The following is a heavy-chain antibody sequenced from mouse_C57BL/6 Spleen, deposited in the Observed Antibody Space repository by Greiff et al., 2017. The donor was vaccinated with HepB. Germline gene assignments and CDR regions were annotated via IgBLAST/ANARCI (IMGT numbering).Heavy chain of an antibody. D-gene: IGHD2-2*01. CDR1: GFSFNTYA. J-gene: IGHJ4*01. CDR3: VRHQIYYGYDGYAMDY. CDR2: IRSKSNNYAT. Sequence: EVQLQESGGGLVQPKGSLKLSCAASGFSFNTYAMNWVRQAPGKGLEWVARIRSKSNNYATYYADSVKDRFTISRDDSESMLYLQMNNLKTEDTAMYYCVRHQIYYGYDGYAMDYWGQGTSVTVSS. V-gene: IGHV10-1*01.